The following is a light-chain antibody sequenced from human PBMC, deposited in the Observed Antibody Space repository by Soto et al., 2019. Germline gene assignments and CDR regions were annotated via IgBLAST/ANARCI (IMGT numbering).Light chain of an antibody. V-gene: IGKV3-15*01. CDR1: RSVSSN. Sequence: EIVLTQSPGTLSLSPWERATLSCWASRSVSSNLAWYQQKPGQVPRLLIYGASSRATGVPARFSGGGSGTVFTLLVSSLQSEDVAVYYCQQYNEWPLTFGGGTKVDIK. J-gene: IGKJ4*01. CDR3: QQYNEWPLT. CDR2: GAS.